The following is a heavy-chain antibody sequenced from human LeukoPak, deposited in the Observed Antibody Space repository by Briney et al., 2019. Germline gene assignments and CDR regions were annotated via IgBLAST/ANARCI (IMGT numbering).Heavy chain of an antibody. D-gene: IGHD6-25*01. J-gene: IGHJ4*02. Sequence: ASVKVSCKVSGYTFTDYYMHWVQQAPGKGLERMGLVDPEDGEAIYAEKFQGRVTITADTSTDTAYMELSSLRSEDTAVYYCATEAATLAFDYWGQGTLVTVSS. V-gene: IGHV1-69-2*01. CDR1: GYTFTDYY. CDR3: ATEAATLAFDY. CDR2: VDPEDGEA.